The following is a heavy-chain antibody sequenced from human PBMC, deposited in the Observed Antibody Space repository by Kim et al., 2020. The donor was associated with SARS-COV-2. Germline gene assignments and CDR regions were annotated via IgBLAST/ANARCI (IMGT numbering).Heavy chain of an antibody. V-gene: IGHV4-59*09. J-gene: IGHJ6*02. D-gene: IGHD6-13*01. CDR3: ARGGIAAGLYYYYGMDV. Sequence: HKRRVTISVDTTKNQFSLKLSSVTAADTAVYYCARGGIAAGLYYYYGMDVWGQGTTVTVSS.